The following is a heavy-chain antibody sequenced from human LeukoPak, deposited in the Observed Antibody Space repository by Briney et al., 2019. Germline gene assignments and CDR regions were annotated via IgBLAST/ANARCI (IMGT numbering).Heavy chain of an antibody. V-gene: IGHV1-46*01. CDR1: GFTFTSYY. CDR2: INPSGGST. Sequence: ASVKVSCKASGFTFTSYYMHWVRQAPGQGLEWMGIINPSGGSTSYAQKFQGRVTMTRDTSTSTVYMELSSLRSEDTAVYYCAITYYYDSSGYYLSDWGQGTLVTVSS. J-gene: IGHJ4*02. CDR3: AITYYYDSSGYYLSD. D-gene: IGHD3-22*01.